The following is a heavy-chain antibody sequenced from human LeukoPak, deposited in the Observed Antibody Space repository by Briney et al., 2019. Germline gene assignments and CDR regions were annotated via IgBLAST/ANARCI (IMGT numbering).Heavy chain of an antibody. CDR2: VYSGGQT. CDR1: GFTVNSKY. V-gene: IGHV3-53*01. Sequence: GGSLRLSCAASGFTVNSKYMSWVRQAPGTGLEWVSVVYSGGQTYYADSVKGRFTISRDNAKNSLYLQMNSLRAEDTAVYYCARVGAVADPFDYWGQGTLVTVSS. J-gene: IGHJ4*02. CDR3: ARVGAVADPFDY. D-gene: IGHD6-19*01.